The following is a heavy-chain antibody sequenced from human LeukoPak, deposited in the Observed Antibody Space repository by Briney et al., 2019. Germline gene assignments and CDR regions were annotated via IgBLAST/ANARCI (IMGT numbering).Heavy chain of an antibody. CDR1: GVTFSSYS. J-gene: IGHJ4*02. CDR3: ARDEAEYSSAC. CDR2: ISSSSSYI. Sequence: GGSLRLSCAASGVTFSSYSMNWVRQAPGKGLEWVSSISSSSSYIYYADSVKGRFTISRDNAKNSLYLQMNSLRAEDTAVYYCARDEAEYSSACWGQGTLVTVSS. V-gene: IGHV3-21*01. D-gene: IGHD6-6*01.